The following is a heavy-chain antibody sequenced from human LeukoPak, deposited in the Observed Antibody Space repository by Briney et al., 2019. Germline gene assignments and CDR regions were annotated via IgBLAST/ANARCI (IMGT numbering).Heavy chain of an antibody. CDR3: ASSIAAAGYYFDN. D-gene: IGHD6-13*01. CDR1: GYTFTSYY. J-gene: IGHJ4*02. V-gene: IGHV1-46*01. Sequence: AASVEVSCKASGYTFTSYYMHWVRQAPGQGLEWMGIINPSGGSTSYAQKFQGRVTMTRDTSTNTVYMELSSLRSEDTAVYYCASSIAAAGYYFDNWGQGTLVTVSS. CDR2: INPSGGST.